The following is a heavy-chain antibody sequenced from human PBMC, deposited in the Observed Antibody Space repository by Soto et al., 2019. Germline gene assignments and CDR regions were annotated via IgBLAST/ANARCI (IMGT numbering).Heavy chain of an antibody. Sequence: EVQLVESGGGLVQPGGSLRLSCTTSGLAFSTYWMAWVRQAPGKGLEWVGNTKPDETETYYADSVEGRFTISRDNAKSPLYLQMNSLRVEDTAVYYCATIGDVTFHYWGQGTPVTVSS. CDR2: TKPDETET. CDR3: ATIGDVTFHY. J-gene: IGHJ4*02. V-gene: IGHV3-7*02. CDR1: GLAFSTYW. D-gene: IGHD4-4*01.